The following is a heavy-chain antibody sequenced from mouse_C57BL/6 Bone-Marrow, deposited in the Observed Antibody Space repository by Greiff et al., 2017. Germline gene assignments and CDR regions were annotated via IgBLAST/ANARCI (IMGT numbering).Heavy chain of an antibody. CDR3: ARKQVYYAMDY. V-gene: IGHV5-4*01. J-gene: IGHJ4*01. CDR1: GFTFSSYA. CDR2: ISDGGSYT. Sequence: EVQLVESGGGLVKPGGSLKLSCAASGFTFSSYAMSWVRQTPEKRLEWVATISDGGSYTYYPDNVQGRFTISRDNAKNNLYLQMSHLKSEDTAMYYCARKQVYYAMDYWGQGTSVTVAS.